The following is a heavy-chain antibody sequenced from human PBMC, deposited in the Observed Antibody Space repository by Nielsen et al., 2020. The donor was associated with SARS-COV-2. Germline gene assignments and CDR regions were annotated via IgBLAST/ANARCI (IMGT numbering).Heavy chain of an antibody. V-gene: IGHV4-31*03. D-gene: IGHD6-19*01. Sequence: SETLSLTCTVSGGSISSGGYYWSWIRQHPGKGLKWIGYIYDSGSTYYNPSLMSRVTISVDRSKNQFSLKLSSVTAADTAVYYCASSRGGVAGSLDYWGQGTLVTVSS. CDR2: IYDSGST. J-gene: IGHJ4*02. CDR3: ASSRGGVAGSLDY. CDR1: GGSISSGGYY.